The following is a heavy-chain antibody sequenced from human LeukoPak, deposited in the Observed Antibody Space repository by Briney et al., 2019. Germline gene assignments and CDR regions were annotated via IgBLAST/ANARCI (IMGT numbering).Heavy chain of an antibody. J-gene: IGHJ4*02. CDR2: IKQDGSEK. Sequence: PGGSLRLSCAASGFTFSSYSMNWVRQAPGKGLEWVANIKQDGSEKYYVDSVKGRFTISRDNAKNSLYLQMNSLRAEDTAVYYCARTTRIVGAPKGFDYWGQGTLVTVSS. CDR3: ARTTRIVGAPKGFDY. V-gene: IGHV3-7*01. CDR1: GFTFSSYS. D-gene: IGHD1-26*01.